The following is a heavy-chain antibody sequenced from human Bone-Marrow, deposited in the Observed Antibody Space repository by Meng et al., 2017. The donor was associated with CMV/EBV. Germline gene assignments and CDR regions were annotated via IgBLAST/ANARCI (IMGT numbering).Heavy chain of an antibody. Sequence: ASVKVSCKASGYTFTGYYMHWVRQAPGQGLEWMGWINPNSGGTNYAQKFQGRVTMTRDTSTSTAYMELRSLRSDDTAVYYCAREGVQLWYYWGHGTLVTVSS. D-gene: IGHD5-18*01. V-gene: IGHV1-2*02. J-gene: IGHJ4*01. CDR3: AREGVQLWYY. CDR2: INPNSGGT. CDR1: GYTFTGYY.